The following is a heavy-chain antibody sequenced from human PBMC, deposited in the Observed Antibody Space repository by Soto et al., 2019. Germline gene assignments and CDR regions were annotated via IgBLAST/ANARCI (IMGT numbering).Heavy chain of an antibody. CDR3: ARDPGGTVFAERTYYFDY. J-gene: IGHJ4*02. D-gene: IGHD3-16*01. CDR1: GFTFSTYA. V-gene: IGHV3-30-3*01. Sequence: QVQLVESGGGVVQPGRSLRLSCAASGFTFSTYAMHWVRQAPGKGLGWVAVISYDGSNKYYADSVKGRFTISRDNSKKTLYLQMNSRRAENTPVYYCARDPGGTVFAERTYYFDYCVQGTLVTVSS. CDR2: ISYDGSNK.